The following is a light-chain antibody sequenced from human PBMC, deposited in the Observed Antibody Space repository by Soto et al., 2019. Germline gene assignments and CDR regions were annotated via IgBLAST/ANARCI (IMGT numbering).Light chain of an antibody. Sequence: EIVLTQSPATLSLSPGERATLSCRASQSVSSYLAWYQQKPGQAPRLLIYDASNRATGIPARFSGSGSGTDFTLTISSLDPEDFAVYCCQQRSDWPLTFGGGTKVDIK. CDR1: QSVSSY. CDR2: DAS. J-gene: IGKJ4*01. CDR3: QQRSDWPLT. V-gene: IGKV3-11*01.